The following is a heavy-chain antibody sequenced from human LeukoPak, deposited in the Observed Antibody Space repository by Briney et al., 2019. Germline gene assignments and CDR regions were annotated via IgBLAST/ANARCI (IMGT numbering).Heavy chain of an antibody. CDR3: VTVGRLHYVLED. Sequence: GASVNVSCKISGHTFPKNGIAWVRQAPGQGLEWMGWVVGHTGHTKYTQKFQGRVVMTTDTSTATSYMELRSLKYDDTAIYYCVTVGRLHYVLEDWGQGTLVTVSS. CDR1: GHTFPKNG. CDR2: VVGHTGHT. V-gene: IGHV1-18*01. J-gene: IGHJ4*02. D-gene: IGHD1-20*01.